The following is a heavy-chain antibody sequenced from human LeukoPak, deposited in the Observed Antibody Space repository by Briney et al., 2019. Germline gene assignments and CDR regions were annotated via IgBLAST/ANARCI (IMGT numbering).Heavy chain of an antibody. Sequence: GGSLRLSCAASGFTFSSYAMHWVRQAPGKGLEWVAVISYDGSNKYYADSVEGRFTISRDNSKNTLYLQMNSLRAEDTAVYYCARDRYDSSGFYDAFDIWGQGTMVTVSS. V-gene: IGHV3-30*01. CDR2: ISYDGSNK. D-gene: IGHD3-22*01. CDR3: ARDRYDSSGFYDAFDI. CDR1: GFTFSSYA. J-gene: IGHJ3*02.